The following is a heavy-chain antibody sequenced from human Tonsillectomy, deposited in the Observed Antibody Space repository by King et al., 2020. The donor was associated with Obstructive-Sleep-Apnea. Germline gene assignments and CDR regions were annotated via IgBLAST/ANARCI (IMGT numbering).Heavy chain of an antibody. J-gene: IGHJ4*02. CDR3: VSPLGYCSGGSCYPRDY. Sequence: QLVQSGGGLVQPGGSLRLSCAASGFTFSDHYMDWVRQAPGKGLEWVVRTRNKANSYTTEYAASVKGRFTISRDYSKNSLYLQMNSLKTEDTAVYYCVSPLGYCSGGSCYPRDYWGQGTLVTVSS. V-gene: IGHV3-72*01. CDR1: GFTFSDHY. CDR2: TRNKANSYTT. D-gene: IGHD2-15*01.